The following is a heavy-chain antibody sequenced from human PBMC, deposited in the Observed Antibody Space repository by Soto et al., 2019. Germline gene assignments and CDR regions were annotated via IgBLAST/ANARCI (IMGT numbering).Heavy chain of an antibody. CDR3: ASLKGYFSSTSCYTNPTSYYYYYMDV. V-gene: IGHV4-31*03. D-gene: IGHD2-2*02. Sequence: SETLSLTCTVSGGSISSGGYYWSWIRQHPGKGLEWIGYIYYSGSTYYNPSLKSRVTISVDTSKNQFSLKLSSVTAADTAVYYCASLKGYFSSTSCYTNPTSYYYYYMDVWGKGTTVTVSS. CDR2: IYYSGST. J-gene: IGHJ6*03. CDR1: GGSISSGGYY.